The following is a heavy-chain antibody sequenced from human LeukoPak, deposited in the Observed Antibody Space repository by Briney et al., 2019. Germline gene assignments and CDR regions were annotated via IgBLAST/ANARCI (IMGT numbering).Heavy chain of an antibody. CDR3: ARTDSGGYSKRKGYFDY. D-gene: IGHD3-22*01. Sequence: ASVKVSCKASGYTFTSYGISWVRQAPGQGLEWMGWISAYNGNTNYAQKLQGRVTMTTDTSTSTAYMELRSLRSDDTAVYYCARTDSGGYSKRKGYFDYWGQGTLVTVSS. V-gene: IGHV1-18*01. CDR2: ISAYNGNT. J-gene: IGHJ4*02. CDR1: GYTFTSYG.